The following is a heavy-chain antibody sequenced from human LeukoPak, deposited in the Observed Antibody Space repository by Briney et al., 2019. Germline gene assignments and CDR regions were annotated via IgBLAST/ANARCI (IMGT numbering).Heavy chain of an antibody. J-gene: IGHJ4*02. Sequence: GGSLRLSCAASGFTFSTYAMPWVRQAPGKGLECVAVISYDGSNKYYADSVKGRFTISRDNSKNTLYLQMNSLRPEDTAVCYCARVAAWGGYWGQGTLVTVSS. CDR2: ISYDGSNK. CDR1: GFTFSTYA. D-gene: IGHD6-6*01. CDR3: ARVAAWGGY. V-gene: IGHV3-30*04.